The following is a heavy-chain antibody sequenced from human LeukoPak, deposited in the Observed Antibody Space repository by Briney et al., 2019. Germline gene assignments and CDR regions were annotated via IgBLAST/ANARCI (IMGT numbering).Heavy chain of an antibody. CDR1: GGSFSGYY. V-gene: IGHV4-34*01. Sequence: SETLSLTCAVYGGSFSGYYWSWIRQPPGKGLEWIGEINHSGSTNYNPSLKSRVTISVDTSKNQFSLKLSSVTAADTAVYYCARQYPYYYGSGSYYHLSYNWFDPWGQGTLVTVSS. J-gene: IGHJ5*02. CDR3: ARQYPYYYGSGSYYHLSYNWFDP. D-gene: IGHD3-10*01. CDR2: INHSGST.